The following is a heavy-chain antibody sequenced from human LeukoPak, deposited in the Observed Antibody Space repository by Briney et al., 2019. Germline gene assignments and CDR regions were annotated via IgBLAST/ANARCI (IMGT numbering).Heavy chain of an antibody. J-gene: IGHJ5*02. CDR3: ARHYGP. V-gene: IGHV4-38-2*01. CDR2: IYDSGST. CDR1: GFPFRDYY. D-gene: IGHD3-16*01. Sequence: PGGSLRLSCAASGFPFRDYYMTWIRQPPGKGLEWIGSIYDSGSTYYNPSLKSRVTISVDTSKNQFSLKLNSVTAADTAVYYCARHYGPWGQGTLVTVSP.